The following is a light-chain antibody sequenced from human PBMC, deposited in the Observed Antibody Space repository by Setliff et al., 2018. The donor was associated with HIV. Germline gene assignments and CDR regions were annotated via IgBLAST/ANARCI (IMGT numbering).Light chain of an antibody. CDR1: SSDVGYYNF. V-gene: IGLV2-14*03. J-gene: IGLJ1*01. CDR2: DVT. CDR3: SSYTTSSTYV. Sequence: QSALAQPRSVSGSPGQSVTISCTGTSSDVGYYNFVSWYQQHPGKAPKLMIYDVTNRPSGVSNRFSGSKSGNTASLTISGLQAEDEADYYCSSYTTSSTYVFGPGTKVTVL.